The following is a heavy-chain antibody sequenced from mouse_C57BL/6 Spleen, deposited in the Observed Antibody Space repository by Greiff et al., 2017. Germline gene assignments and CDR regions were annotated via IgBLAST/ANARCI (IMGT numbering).Heavy chain of an antibody. CDR1: GYSFTDYN. Sequence: EVQLVESGPELVKPGASVQISCKASGYSFTDYNLNWVKKSNGKSLAWSGVINPNYGTTSYNQKFKGKATLTVDQSSSTAYMQLNSLTSEDSAVYSCARFYSPYAMDYWGQGTSVTVSS. D-gene: IGHD2-12*01. V-gene: IGHV1-39*01. CDR2: INPNYGTT. J-gene: IGHJ4*01. CDR3: ARFYSPYAMDY.